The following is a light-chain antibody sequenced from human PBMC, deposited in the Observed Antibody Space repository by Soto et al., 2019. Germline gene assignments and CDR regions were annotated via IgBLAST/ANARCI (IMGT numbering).Light chain of an antibody. CDR2: DAS. J-gene: IGKJ5*01. CDR1: QSVSTY. Sequence: EIVLTQSPATLSLSPGERATLSCRASQSVSTYLAWYQQKPGQAPRLLIYDASNRATGIPARFSGSGSGTDFTLTISSLEPEDFAVYYCQQRSNWPPITFGQGKRVVIK. CDR3: QQRSNWPPIT. V-gene: IGKV3-11*01.